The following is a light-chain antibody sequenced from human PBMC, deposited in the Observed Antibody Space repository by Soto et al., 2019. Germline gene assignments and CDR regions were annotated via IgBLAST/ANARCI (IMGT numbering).Light chain of an antibody. V-gene: IGKV1-13*02. CDR3: QQYDTSPPRYT. J-gene: IGKJ2*01. Sequence: AIQLTQSPSSLSASVGDRVTITCRASQGISSALAWYQQKPGKAPKLLIYDASSLESGVPSRFSGSGSGTDFTLTISRLEPEDFAVYYCQQYDTSPPRYTFGQGTKVDIK. CDR2: DAS. CDR1: QGISSA.